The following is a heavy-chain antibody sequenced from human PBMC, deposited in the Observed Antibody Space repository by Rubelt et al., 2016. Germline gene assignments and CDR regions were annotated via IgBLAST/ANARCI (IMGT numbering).Heavy chain of an antibody. CDR3: SNGDY. V-gene: IGHV4-39*01. J-gene: IGHJ4*02. CDR1: GGSISSSNYF. CDR2: IYYRGSV. Sequence: LQLQESGPGLVKPSETLSLTCSVSGGSISSSNYFWGGIRQPPGKGLEWIGSIYYRGSVHSNPYPKSRCTVFVDTAKNQFSLKLGSVTAADTAMYFCSNGDYWGRGILVSVSS. D-gene: IGHD4/OR15-4a*01.